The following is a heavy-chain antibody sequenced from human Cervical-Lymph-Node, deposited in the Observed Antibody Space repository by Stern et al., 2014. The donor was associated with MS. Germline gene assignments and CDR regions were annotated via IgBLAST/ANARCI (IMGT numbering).Heavy chain of an antibody. CDR2: INPSGGST. V-gene: IGHV1-46*01. CDR3: AGGHTFDY. CDR1: GYTFTRYF. J-gene: IGHJ4*02. Sequence: VQLVESGAEVKKPGASVKVSCKASGYTFTRYFIHWVRQAPGQGLEWMGIINPSGGSTSYAQKFQGRITMTRDTSTSTIYMELSSLISEDTAVYYCAGGHTFDYWGQGTLVTVSS.